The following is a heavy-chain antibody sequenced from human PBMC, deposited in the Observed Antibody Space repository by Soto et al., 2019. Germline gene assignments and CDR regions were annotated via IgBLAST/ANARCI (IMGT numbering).Heavy chain of an antibody. CDR3: ARGAGYDSSGTHGGY. V-gene: IGHV4-34*01. Sequence: SETLSLTCAVYGGSFSGYYWSWIRQPPGKGLEWIGEINHSGSTNYNPSLKSRVTISVDTSKNQFSLKLSSVTAADTAVYYCARGAGYDSSGTHGGYWGQGTLVTVSS. CDR2: INHSGST. D-gene: IGHD3-22*01. J-gene: IGHJ4*02. CDR1: GGSFSGYY.